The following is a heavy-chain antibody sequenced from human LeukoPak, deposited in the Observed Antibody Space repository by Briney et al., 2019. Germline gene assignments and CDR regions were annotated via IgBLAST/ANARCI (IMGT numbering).Heavy chain of an antibody. V-gene: IGHV4-59*01. J-gene: IGHJ4*02. CDR3: ARDRGDYVPDY. CDR1: GGSISSYY. Sequence: PSETLSLTCTVSGGSISSYYWSWIRQPPGKRLEWIGNIYNSGSTNYTPSLKSRVTISVDTSKNQFSLKLSSVTAADTAVYYCARDRGDYVPDYWGQGTLVTVSS. CDR2: IYNSGST. D-gene: IGHD4-17*01.